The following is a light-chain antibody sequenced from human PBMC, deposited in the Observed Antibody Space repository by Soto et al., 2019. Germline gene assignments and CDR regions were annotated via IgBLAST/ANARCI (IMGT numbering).Light chain of an antibody. Sequence: EIVLTQSTATLSLSPGERATLSCRASQSVSSYLAWYQQKPGQAPRLLIYDASNRATGIPARFSGSGSGTDFTLTISSLEPEDFAVYYRQQRSNWPLSITFGQGTRLEIK. V-gene: IGKV3-11*01. CDR1: QSVSSY. CDR3: QQRSNWPLSIT. CDR2: DAS. J-gene: IGKJ5*01.